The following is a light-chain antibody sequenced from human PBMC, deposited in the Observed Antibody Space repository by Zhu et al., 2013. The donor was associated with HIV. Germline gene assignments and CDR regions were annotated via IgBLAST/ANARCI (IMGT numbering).Light chain of an antibody. Sequence: DIQMTQSPSSLSASVGDTVTITCRASQGIDNWLAWYQERPEKAPKSLVYAASNLQSGVPSRFSGSGSGTDFSLTISSLQPEDFATYYCQQYKSYPVTFGQGTRLEIK. CDR2: AAS. J-gene: IGKJ5*01. V-gene: IGKV1D-16*01. CDR3: QQYKSYPVT. CDR1: QGIDNW.